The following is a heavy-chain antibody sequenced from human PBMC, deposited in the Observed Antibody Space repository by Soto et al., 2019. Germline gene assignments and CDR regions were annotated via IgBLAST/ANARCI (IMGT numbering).Heavy chain of an antibody. V-gene: IGHV4-30-2*01. D-gene: IGHD3-3*01. CDR1: GGSISSGGYS. CDR3: ARGPRFGR. CDR2: IYHSGST. J-gene: IGHJ4*02. Sequence: SQTLRLPCAVSGGSISSGGYSWSWIRQPPGKGLEWIGYIYHSGSTYYNPSLKSRVTISVDRSKNQFSLKLSSVTAADTAVYYCARGPRFGRWGQGTLVTVSS.